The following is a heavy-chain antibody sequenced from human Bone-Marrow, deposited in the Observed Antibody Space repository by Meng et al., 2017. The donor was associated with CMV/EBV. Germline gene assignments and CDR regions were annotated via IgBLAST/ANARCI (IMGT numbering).Heavy chain of an antibody. V-gene: IGHV1-8*01. D-gene: IGHD3-10*01. CDR3: AGGVGGAGGGGY. J-gene: IGHJ4*02. CDR2: LTPDCGHP. Sequence: CDVSGYTFPGYATAWVLHGTGQGLEWMGWLTPDCGHPSYAQKLRERVAMPRRTSINTACMGLSSRRSEATGVYCCAGGVGGAGGGGYWGQGTLVTVSS. CDR1: GYTFPGYA.